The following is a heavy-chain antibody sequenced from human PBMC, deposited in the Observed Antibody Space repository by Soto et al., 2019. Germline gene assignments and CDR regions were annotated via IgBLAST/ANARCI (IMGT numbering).Heavy chain of an antibody. D-gene: IGHD3-22*01. CDR1: GYSFTSYW. CDR2: IYPGDSDT. Sequence: PGESLKISCKGSGYSFTSYWIGWVRQMPGKGLEWMGIIYPGDSDTRYSPSFQGQVTISADKSISTAYLQWSSLKASDTSVYYCARQLSYYDSSGYYSFGYWGQGTLVTVSS. CDR3: ARQLSYYDSSGYYSFGY. J-gene: IGHJ4*02. V-gene: IGHV5-51*01.